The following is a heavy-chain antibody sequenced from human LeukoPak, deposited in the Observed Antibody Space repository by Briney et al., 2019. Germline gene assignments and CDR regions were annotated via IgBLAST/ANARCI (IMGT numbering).Heavy chain of an antibody. CDR1: GFTFSSYW. J-gene: IGHJ3*02. D-gene: IGHD4-23*01. CDR2: IKQDGSEK. Sequence: GGSLRLSWAASGFTFSSYWMSWVRQAPGKGLEWVANIKQDGSEKYYADSVEGRFTISRDNSKNTLYLQMNSLRAEDTAVYYCARDLGGNKAFDIWGQGTMVTVSS. V-gene: IGHV3-7*01. CDR3: ARDLGGNKAFDI.